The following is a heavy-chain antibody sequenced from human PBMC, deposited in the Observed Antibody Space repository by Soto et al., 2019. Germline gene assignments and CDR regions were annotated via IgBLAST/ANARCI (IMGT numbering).Heavy chain of an antibody. V-gene: IGHV3-15*07. CDR3: TTSILTGYFRWSIFDY. J-gene: IGHJ4*01. D-gene: IGHD3-9*01. Sequence: GGSLRLSCAASGFTFSNAWMNWARQAPGKGLEWVARIKSKTDGGTTDYAAPVKGRFTISRDDSKNTLFLQMNSLKTEDSAVYYCTTSILTGYFRWSIFDYWGHGNLVTVSS. CDR2: IKSKTDGGTT. CDR1: GFTFSNAW.